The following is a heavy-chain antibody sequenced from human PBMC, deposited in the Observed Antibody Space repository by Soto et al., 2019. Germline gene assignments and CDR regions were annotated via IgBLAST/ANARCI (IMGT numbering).Heavy chain of an antibody. CDR3: ARGAYLNWFDP. Sequence: GGSLRLSCAASGFTFSSYWMHWVRQAPGKGLEWVSCISSGRSTTSYADSVKGRFTISRDNAKNTLYLQMNSLRAEDTAVYYCARGAYLNWFDPWGQGTLVTVSS. J-gene: IGHJ5*02. CDR2: ISSGRSTT. CDR1: GFTFSSYW. V-gene: IGHV3-48*01.